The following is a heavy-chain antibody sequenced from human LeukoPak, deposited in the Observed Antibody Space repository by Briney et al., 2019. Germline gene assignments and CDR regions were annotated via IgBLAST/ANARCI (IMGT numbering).Heavy chain of an antibody. V-gene: IGHV3-23*01. CDR1: GFTFSSYA. CDR3: AKDRACGQWNCQGSDY. Sequence: PGGSLRLSCAASGFTFSSYAMYWVRQAPGKGLEWVLGVCDSGDGTHYADSVKGRFTISRDNSKNTLYLQMNNLRAEDTAVYYCAKDRACGQWNCQGSDYWGQGTLVTVSS. J-gene: IGHJ4*02. CDR2: VCDSGDGT. D-gene: IGHD1-7*01.